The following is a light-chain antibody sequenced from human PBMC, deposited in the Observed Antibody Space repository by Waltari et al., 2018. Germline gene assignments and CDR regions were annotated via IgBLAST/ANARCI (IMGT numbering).Light chain of an antibody. CDR2: EVS. V-gene: IGLV2-14*01. CDR1: SSDVGGYNY. CDR3: SSYRSGSILV. Sequence: QSALTQPASVSGSPGQSIPISCTGTSSDVGGYNYVSWYQQHPGKVPKVMIYEVSNRPSGVSHRFSGSKSGNTASLTISGLQAEDEADYYCSSYRSGSILVFGGGTKVTVL. J-gene: IGLJ2*01.